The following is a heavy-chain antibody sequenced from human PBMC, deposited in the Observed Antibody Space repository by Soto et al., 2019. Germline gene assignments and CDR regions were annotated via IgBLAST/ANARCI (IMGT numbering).Heavy chain of an antibody. J-gene: IGHJ4*02. CDR3: ARSVAVPGAHIDY. CDR1: GAPISGGDYH. V-gene: IGHV4-30-4*01. Sequence: QVQLQESGPGLVKPSQTLSLMCTVSGAPISGGDYHWSWIRQPPGKGLEWIGYIFPSGATHYNSSLGSRITMSVETSKSHFSLKLTSVTAADTAVYFCARSVAVPGAHIDYWGQGTQVTVSS. CDR2: IFPSGAT. D-gene: IGHD6-19*01.